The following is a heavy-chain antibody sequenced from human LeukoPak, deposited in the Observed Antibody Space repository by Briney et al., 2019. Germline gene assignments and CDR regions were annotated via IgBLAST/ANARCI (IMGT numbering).Heavy chain of an antibody. CDR3: ARGREVTRDFDY. D-gene: IGHD4-23*01. CDR1: GGSISSGGYY. CDR2: VNYSGST. V-gene: IGHV4-39*07. Sequence: SQTLSLTCTVSGGSISSGGYYWSWIRQPPGKGLEWIGDVNYSGSTRYNPSLESRVTISVDTSKSQFSLKLSSVTAADTSVYYCARGREVTRDFDYWGQGTLVSVSS. J-gene: IGHJ4*02.